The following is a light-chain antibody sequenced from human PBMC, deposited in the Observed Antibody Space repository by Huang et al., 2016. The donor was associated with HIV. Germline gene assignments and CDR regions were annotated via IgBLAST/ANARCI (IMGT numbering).Light chain of an antibody. Sequence: DIVLTQTPLFLSVTPGQPASISCKSSQSPLQRDGKTYLGWYLQKPGQSPQLLIYETSSRFSGVPDRFIGSGSGTDFTLKISRVEAEDVGVYYCMQGAHLPLTFGQGTKVEIK. CDR2: ETS. J-gene: IGKJ1*01. CDR1: QSPLQRDGKTY. CDR3: MQGAHLPLT. V-gene: IGKV2-29*02.